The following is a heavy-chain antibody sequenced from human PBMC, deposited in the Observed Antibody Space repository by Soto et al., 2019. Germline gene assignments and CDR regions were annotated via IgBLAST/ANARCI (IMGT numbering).Heavy chain of an antibody. Sequence: QSGGSLRLSCAASGFPFSIFAMSWVRQSPGKGLEWVSTISGSGGSTYYADAVKGRFTISRDNSMDTLFLQMKSLRVEDTAIYYCAKEVSLGSTVDLGYWGQGTLVTVSS. D-gene: IGHD7-27*01. CDR1: GFPFSIFA. V-gene: IGHV3-23*01. CDR2: ISGSGGST. J-gene: IGHJ4*02. CDR3: AKEVSLGSTVDLGY.